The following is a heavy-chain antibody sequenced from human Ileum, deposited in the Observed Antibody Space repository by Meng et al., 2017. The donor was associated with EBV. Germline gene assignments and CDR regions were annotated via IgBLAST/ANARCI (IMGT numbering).Heavy chain of an antibody. CDR2: VVYSGAT. J-gene: IGHJ4*02. CDR3: ARHHHSPTFDY. D-gene: IGHD1-14*01. V-gene: IGHV4-39*01. Sequence: HLQLVHWCPGSVIPSEPLSLSCTVSVCSISKSTYVLSLIRPPPGEWRAWFGSVVYSGATSYTSSLKRRVSISVTTSKNEFCLKLGSVTAADTAVYYCARHHHSPTFDYWGQGTLVTVSS. CDR1: VCSISKSTYV.